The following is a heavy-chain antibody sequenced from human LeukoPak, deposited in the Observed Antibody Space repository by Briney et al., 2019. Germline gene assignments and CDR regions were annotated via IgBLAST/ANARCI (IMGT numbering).Heavy chain of an antibody. Sequence: PGGSLRLSCAASGFTFSTYVMTWVRQAPGKGLEWVSGIAGGGEYTYYADSVKGRFTISRDNSNNTLFLQMNSLRAEDTAVYYCARAAAAGNYVVYWGQGTLVTVSS. CDR1: GFTFSTYV. CDR2: IAGGGEYT. CDR3: ARAAAAGNYVVY. J-gene: IGHJ4*02. V-gene: IGHV3-23*01. D-gene: IGHD6-13*01.